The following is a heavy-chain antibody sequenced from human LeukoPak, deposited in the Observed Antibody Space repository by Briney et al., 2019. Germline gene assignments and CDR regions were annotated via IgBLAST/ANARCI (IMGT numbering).Heavy chain of an antibody. J-gene: IGHJ3*02. CDR3: ARGVMVTRAFDI. CDR1: GGSISSSNYY. V-gene: IGHV4-39*07. CDR2: IYYSGNT. Sequence: SETLSLTCTVSGGSISSSNYYWGWIRQPPGKGLEWIGSIYYSGNTYYNPSLKGRVAISGDASKNQFSLKLSSVTAADTAVYYCARGVMVTRAFDIWGQGTMVTVSS. D-gene: IGHD5-18*01.